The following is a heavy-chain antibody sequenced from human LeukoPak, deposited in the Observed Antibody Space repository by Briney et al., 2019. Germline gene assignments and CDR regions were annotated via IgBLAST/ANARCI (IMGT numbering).Heavy chain of an antibody. J-gene: IGHJ4*02. CDR3: AGGIGQWLMDW. D-gene: IGHD6-19*01. V-gene: IGHV4-59*01. CDR2: IYCGGSI. Sequence: SETLSLTCTVSVGSINNYYWCWIRQPRGGGLWWSWYIYCGGSINYNPSLKSRVTISVDTSKNPFSLNLSTVTVADRAVYYCAGGIGQWLMDWWSEGTLVTVPS. CDR1: VGSINNYY.